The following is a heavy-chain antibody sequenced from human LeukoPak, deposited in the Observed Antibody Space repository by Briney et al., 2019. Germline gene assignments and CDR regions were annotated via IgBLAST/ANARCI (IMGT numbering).Heavy chain of an antibody. CDR3: ARDQPAYYYGTGSPWEYNWFDP. Sequence: SVRLCCTASGGTFSSYAISGGRQAPGHGLEWRGRFIPIRGIANYAQKFQGRVTITADKPTSTAYMELSSLRSEDTAVYYCARDQPAYYYGTGSPWEYNWFDPWGQGTLVTVSS. D-gene: IGHD3-10*01. V-gene: IGHV1-69*04. CDR2: FIPIRGIA. J-gene: IGHJ5*02. CDR1: GGTFSSYA.